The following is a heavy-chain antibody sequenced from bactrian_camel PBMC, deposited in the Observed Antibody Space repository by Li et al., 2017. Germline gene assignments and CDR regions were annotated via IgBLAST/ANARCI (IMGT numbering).Heavy chain of an antibody. CDR3: AMASGGWFGFWDY. V-gene: IGHV3S1*01. Sequence: HVQLVESGGGSVQAGGSLRLSCSVYGDTSNSACMAWFRAAPGKEREGVATIWTYAARTTYADSVKGRFTISQDNARNTLYLQMNSLKPEDTAMYYCAMASGGWFGFWDYWGQGTQVTVS. J-gene: IGHJ4*01. CDR1: GDTSNSAC. D-gene: IGHD3*01. CDR2: IWTYAART.